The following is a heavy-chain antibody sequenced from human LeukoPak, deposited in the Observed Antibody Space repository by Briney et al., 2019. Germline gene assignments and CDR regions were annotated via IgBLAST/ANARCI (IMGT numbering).Heavy chain of an antibody. J-gene: IGHJ3*02. Sequence: PSETLSLTCTVSGGSISSYYWSWIRQPAGKGLGWIGRIYTSGSTNYNPSLKSRVTMSVDTSKNQFSLKLSSVTAADTAVYYCARDQTYYDSSGYSLYAFDIWGQGTMVTVSS. CDR2: IYTSGST. CDR3: ARDQTYYDSSGYSLYAFDI. CDR1: GGSISSYY. D-gene: IGHD3-22*01. V-gene: IGHV4-4*07.